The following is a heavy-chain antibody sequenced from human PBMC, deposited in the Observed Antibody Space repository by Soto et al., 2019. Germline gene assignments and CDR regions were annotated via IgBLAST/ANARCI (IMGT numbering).Heavy chain of an antibody. Sequence: ASVKVSCKASGYTFTSYYMHWVRQAPGQGLEWMGIINPSGGSTSYAQKFQARVTMTRDTSTSTVYMELSSLRSEDTAVYYCARDLPASVVFWSGYYTPGAYYYVMDVWGQGTTVTVSS. D-gene: IGHD3-3*01. V-gene: IGHV1-46*01. CDR2: INPSGGST. CDR1: GYTFTSYY. CDR3: ARDLPASVVFWSGYYTPGAYYYVMDV. J-gene: IGHJ6*02.